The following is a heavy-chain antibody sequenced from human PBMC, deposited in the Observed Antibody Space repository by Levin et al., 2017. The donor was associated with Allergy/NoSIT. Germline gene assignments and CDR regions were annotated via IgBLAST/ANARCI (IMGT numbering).Heavy chain of an antibody. D-gene: IGHD3-3*01. CDR3: AKELRFLEWLLALDY. Sequence: GGSLRLSCAASGFTFDDYAMHWVRQAPGKGLEWVSGISWNSGSIGYADSVKGRFTISRDNAKNSLYLQMNSLRAEDTALYYCAKELRFLEWLLALDYWGQGTLVTVSS. CDR1: GFTFDDYA. CDR2: ISWNSGSI. V-gene: IGHV3-9*01. J-gene: IGHJ4*02.